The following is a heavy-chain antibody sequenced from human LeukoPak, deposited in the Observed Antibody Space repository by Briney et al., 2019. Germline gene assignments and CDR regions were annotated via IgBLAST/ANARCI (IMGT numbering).Heavy chain of an antibody. CDR1: GFSFSSYE. CDR3: VREDSSGWYTRWFDP. V-gene: IGHV3-48*03. Sequence: GGSLRLSCAASGFSFSSYEMNWVRQTPGKGREWVSHISSSSSTIYYADSVRGRFTISRDNAKNSLYLQMNSLRAEDTAIYYCVREDSSGWYTRWFDPWGQGTLVIVSS. J-gene: IGHJ5*02. CDR2: ISSSSSTI. D-gene: IGHD6-19*01.